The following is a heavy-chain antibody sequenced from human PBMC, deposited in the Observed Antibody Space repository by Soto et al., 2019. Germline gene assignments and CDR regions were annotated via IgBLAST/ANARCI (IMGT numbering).Heavy chain of an antibody. D-gene: IGHD6-13*01. CDR3: ARDHRSSSWYLGIDP. CDR2: INAGNGNT. V-gene: IGHV1-3*01. J-gene: IGHJ5*02. CDR1: GYTFTSYA. Sequence: QVQLVQSWAEVKKPGASVKVSCKASGYTFTSYAMHWVRQAPGQRLEWMGWINAGNGNTKYSQKFQGRVTITRDTSASTAYMELSSLRSEDTAVYYCARDHRSSSWYLGIDPWGQGSLVTVAS.